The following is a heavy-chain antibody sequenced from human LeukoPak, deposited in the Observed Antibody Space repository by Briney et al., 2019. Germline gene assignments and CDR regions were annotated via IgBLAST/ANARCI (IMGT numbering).Heavy chain of an antibody. J-gene: IGHJ4*02. CDR2: VKQDGSEE. CDR3: ARDRAILVQ. Sequence: GGSLRLSCAASGFTFSDYYMSWIRQAPGKGLEWVANVKQDGSEEYYVDSVKGRFTISRDNAKNSLYLQMNSLRAEDTAVYYCARDRAILVQWGQGTLVTVSS. CDR1: GFTFSDYY. V-gene: IGHV3-7*01. D-gene: IGHD1-26*01.